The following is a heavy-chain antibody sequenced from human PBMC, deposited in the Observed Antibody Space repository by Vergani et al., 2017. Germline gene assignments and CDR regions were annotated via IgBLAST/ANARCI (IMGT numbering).Heavy chain of an antibody. D-gene: IGHD6-19*01. Sequence: VQLQESGPGLVKPSETLAFPFTVFGGSISSLYWSGIGQPPGKGLEWIGYIHHSGSTNYIPSLKSRDTISVDTSKNQFSLKLSTVTAADTAVYYCAREGASSGWSNWFDPWGQGSLVTVSS. CDR2: IHHSGST. CDR1: GGSISSLY. CDR3: AREGASSGWSNWFDP. J-gene: IGHJ5*01. V-gene: IGHV4-59*11.